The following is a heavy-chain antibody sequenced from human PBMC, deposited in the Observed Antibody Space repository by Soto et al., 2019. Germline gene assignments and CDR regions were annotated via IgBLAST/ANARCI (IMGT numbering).Heavy chain of an antibody. V-gene: IGHV3-48*02. D-gene: IGHD6-13*01. J-gene: IGHJ6*02. CDR2: ISGSSDTI. CDR1: GFTLSSYN. CDR3: ARDHGGSTWFVGIYYYFGVDV. Sequence: EVQLVESGGGLVQPGGSLRLSCAASGFTLSSYNMNWVRQAPGKGLEWVSYISGSSDTIYYADSVKGRFTISRDKDNTSLYLQMDSLRDEDTAVYYCARDHGGSTWFVGIYYYFGVDVWGQGTTVTVSS.